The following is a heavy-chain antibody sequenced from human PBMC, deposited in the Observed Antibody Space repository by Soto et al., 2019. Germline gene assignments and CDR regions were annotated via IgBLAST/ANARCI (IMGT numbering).Heavy chain of an antibody. CDR1: GFTFSGSA. V-gene: IGHV3-73*01. CDR2: IRSKANSHAT. D-gene: IGHD3-10*01. CDR3: TAVIDFGYFDY. Sequence: GGSLRLSCAASGFTFSGSAMHWVRQASGKGLEWVGRIRSKANSHATAYAASVKGRFTISRDDSKNTAYLQMNSLKTEDTAVYYCTAVIDFGYFDYWGQGTLVTVSS. J-gene: IGHJ4*02.